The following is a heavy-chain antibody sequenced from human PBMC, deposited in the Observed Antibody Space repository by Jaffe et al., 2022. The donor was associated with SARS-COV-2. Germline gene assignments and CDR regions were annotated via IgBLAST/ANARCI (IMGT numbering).Heavy chain of an antibody. CDR2: IYTSGST. D-gene: IGHD2-15*01. CDR1: GGSISSGSYY. CDR3: ARDLLYPDV. Sequence: QVQLQESGPGLVKPSQTLSLTCTVSGGSISSGSYYWSWIRQPAGKGLEWIGRIYTSGSTNYNPSLKSRVTISVDTSKNQFSLKLSSVTAADTAVYYCARDLLYPDVWGQGTTVTVSS. J-gene: IGHJ6*02. V-gene: IGHV4-61*02.